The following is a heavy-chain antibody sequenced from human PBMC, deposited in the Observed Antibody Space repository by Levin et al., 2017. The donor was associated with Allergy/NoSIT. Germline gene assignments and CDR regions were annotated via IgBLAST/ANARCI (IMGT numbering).Heavy chain of an antibody. CDR3: ARGVYGSGTNYNGIDY. D-gene: IGHD3-10*01. Sequence: PSETLSLTCSVSGGSISSGRYHWTWIRQPPGKGLEWLGYIYSTGGTFYNPSLKSRVTLSLDTSKNQLSLKLNSVSAADTAVYYCARGVYGSGTNYNGIDYWGQGTLVTVSS. CDR1: GGSISSGRYH. CDR2: IYSTGGT. V-gene: IGHV4-30-4*01. J-gene: IGHJ4*02.